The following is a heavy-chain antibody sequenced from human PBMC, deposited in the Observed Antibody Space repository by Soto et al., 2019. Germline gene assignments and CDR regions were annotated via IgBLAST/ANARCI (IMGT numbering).Heavy chain of an antibody. D-gene: IGHD5-18*01. J-gene: IGHJ4*02. Sequence: QVQLVESGGGVVQPGRSLRLSCAASGFTFSTYAIHWVRQAPGKGLEWVALISSDGSITYYAGFVKGRFTVSRDNPKNTLYLQMDSLKTEDTAVYYCARARGFSYGSRFDFWGQGALVTVSS. CDR1: GFTFSTYA. V-gene: IGHV3-30-3*01. CDR2: ISSDGSIT. CDR3: ARARGFSYGSRFDF.